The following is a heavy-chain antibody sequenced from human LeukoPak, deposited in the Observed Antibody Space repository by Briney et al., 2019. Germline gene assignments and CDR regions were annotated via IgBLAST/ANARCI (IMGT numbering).Heavy chain of an antibody. CDR2: ISGDGRST. Sequence: GGSLRLSCASSGFTFDDYAMHWVRQAPGKGLEWVSLISGDGRSTYFADSVKGRFTISRDNSKNSLYLQMNSLRTEDTALYYCAKVYRYYDSSCQHWGQGTLVTVSS. V-gene: IGHV3-43*02. CDR3: AKVYRYYDSSCQH. CDR1: GFTFDDYA. J-gene: IGHJ1*01. D-gene: IGHD3-22*01.